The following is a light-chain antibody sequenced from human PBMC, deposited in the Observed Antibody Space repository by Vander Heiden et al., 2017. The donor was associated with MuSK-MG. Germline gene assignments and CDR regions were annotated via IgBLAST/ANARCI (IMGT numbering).Light chain of an antibody. CDR1: QSVSSN. Sequence: EIVMTQSPATLSVSPGERATLSCRASQSVSSNLAWYQQKPGQAPRLLIYGASTRATGIPARFSGSGSGTEFTLTISSRQSEDFAVYYCQQHNNWPRYTFGQGTKLEIK. CDR2: GAS. V-gene: IGKV3-15*01. J-gene: IGKJ2*01. CDR3: QQHNNWPRYT.